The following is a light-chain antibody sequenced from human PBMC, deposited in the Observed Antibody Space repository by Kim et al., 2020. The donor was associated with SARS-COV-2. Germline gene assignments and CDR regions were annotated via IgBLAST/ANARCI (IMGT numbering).Light chain of an antibody. V-gene: IGKV1-33*01. Sequence: SASVGDRVTITCQASRDITNYLNWYQQKPGKAPKLLIFDSSNLKTGVPSRFSGAGSGTDFTFTISSLQPEDIAIYYCQQYDNLPLTFGGGTKVEI. CDR1: RDITNY. J-gene: IGKJ4*01. CDR3: QQYDNLPLT. CDR2: DSS.